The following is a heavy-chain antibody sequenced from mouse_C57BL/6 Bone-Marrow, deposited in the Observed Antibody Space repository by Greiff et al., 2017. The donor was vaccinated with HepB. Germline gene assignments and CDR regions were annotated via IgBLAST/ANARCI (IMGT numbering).Heavy chain of an antibody. CDR3: ARTHITTVGGGFAY. V-gene: IGHV1-81*01. J-gene: IGHJ3*01. Sequence: VQLQQSGAELARPGASVKLSCKASGYTFTSYGISWVKQRTGQGLEWIGEIYPISGNAYYNEKFTGKATLTADKSSSTAYMELSSLTSEASAVYFCARTHITTVGGGFAYWGQGTLVTVSA. CDR2: IYPISGNA. D-gene: IGHD1-1*01. CDR1: GYTFTSYG.